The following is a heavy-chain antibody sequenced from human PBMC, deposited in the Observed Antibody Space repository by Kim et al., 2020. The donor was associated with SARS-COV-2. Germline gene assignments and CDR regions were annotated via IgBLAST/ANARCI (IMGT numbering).Heavy chain of an antibody. CDR2: IDWDDDK. Sequence: SGPTLVNPTQTLTLTCTFSGFSLSTSGMCVSWIRQPPGKALEWLARIDWDDDKYYSTSLKTRLTISMDTSKNQVVLTMTNMDPVDTATYYCARSYYDILGGYYYAMDVWGQGTTVTVSS. J-gene: IGHJ6*02. CDR1: GFSLSTSGMC. CDR3: ARSYYDILGGYYYAMDV. D-gene: IGHD3-9*01. V-gene: IGHV2-70*11.